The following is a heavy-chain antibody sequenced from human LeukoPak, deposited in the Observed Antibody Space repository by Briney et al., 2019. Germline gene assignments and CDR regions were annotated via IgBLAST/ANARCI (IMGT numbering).Heavy chain of an antibody. V-gene: IGHV4-59*02. CDR2: MSYSGRT. CDR3: ARGYCRDDICQVFPY. CDR1: GGSVSSYY. Sequence: PSETLSLTCTVSGGSVSSYYWSWLRQTPEKGLEWIGYMSYSGRTDYGPSLKSRVTMSVDTSKNQFSLKISYVTAADTGVYYCARGYCRDDICQVFPYWGQGTLVTVSS. D-gene: IGHD2-21*02. J-gene: IGHJ4*02.